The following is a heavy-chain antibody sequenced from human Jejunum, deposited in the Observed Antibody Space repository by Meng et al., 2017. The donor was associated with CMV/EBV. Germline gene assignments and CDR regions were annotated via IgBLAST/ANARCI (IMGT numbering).Heavy chain of an antibody. CDR3: ARMSGAYVNYFDF. J-gene: IGHJ4*01. D-gene: IGHD1-26*01. Sequence: WVRQATGKGRDWVAYINGSNSYIPYADSVKGRFSISRDNAKNSLSLQMTSLRAEDTAVYYCARMSGAYVNYFDFWGLGTLVTVSS. CDR2: INGSNSYI. V-gene: IGHV3-21*05.